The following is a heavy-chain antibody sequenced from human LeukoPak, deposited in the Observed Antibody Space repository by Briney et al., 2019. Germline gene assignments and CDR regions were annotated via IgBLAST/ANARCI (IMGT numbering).Heavy chain of an antibody. D-gene: IGHD3-10*01. J-gene: IGHJ5*02. Sequence: SETLSLTCTVSGGSISSYYWSWIRQPPGKGLEWIGYIYYSGSTNYNPSLKSRVTISVDTSKNQFSLKLSSVTAADTAVYYCARVARNYGSGSYSSPFDPWGQGTLVTVSS. CDR3: ARVARNYGSGSYSSPFDP. CDR2: IYYSGST. V-gene: IGHV4-59*01. CDR1: GGSISSYY.